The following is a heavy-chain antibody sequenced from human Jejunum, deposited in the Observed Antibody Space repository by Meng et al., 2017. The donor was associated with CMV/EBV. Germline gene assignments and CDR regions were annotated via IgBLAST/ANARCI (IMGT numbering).Heavy chain of an antibody. CDR3: AKRGPPGEPYIDS. CDR1: GCKFSTYA. Sequence: SCVGSGCKFSTYAMGWVRQAPGKGLEWVSGITSGGSTYYADSVKRRFTISRDNSKNSLFLQMNCLTPDDTAIFHCAKRGPPGEPYIDSWGPGTLVTVSS. D-gene: IGHD1-14*01. CDR2: ITSGGST. J-gene: IGHJ4*02. V-gene: IGHV3-23*01.